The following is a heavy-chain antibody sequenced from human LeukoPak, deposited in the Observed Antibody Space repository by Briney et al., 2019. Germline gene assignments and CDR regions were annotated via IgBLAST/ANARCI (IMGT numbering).Heavy chain of an antibody. V-gene: IGHV3-48*02. J-gene: IGHJ4*02. D-gene: IGHD2-2*01. Sequence: GGSLRLSCAASGFTFTSYVMNWVRQPPGKGLEWISYIGTRGTTMYYADSVKGRFTISRDNAKNSLYLQMNSLRDEDTAVYYCAKLGCSSTTCYINYWGQGTLVTVSS. CDR1: GFTFTSYV. CDR2: IGTRGTTM. CDR3: AKLGCSSTTCYINY.